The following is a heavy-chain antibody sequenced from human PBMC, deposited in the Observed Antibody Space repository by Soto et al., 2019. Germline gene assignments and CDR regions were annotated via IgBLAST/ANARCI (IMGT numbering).Heavy chain of an antibody. CDR2: IYWDDDN. CDR3: AHRRDYQLLRFDWFDP. J-gene: IGHJ5*02. V-gene: IGHV2-5*02. CDR1: GFSLSTSGVG. D-gene: IGHD2-2*01. Sequence: QITLKESGPTLVKPTQTLTLTCTFSGFSLSTSGVGGGWIRQPPGQDLQWLALIYWDDDNRYRPSLKSRLTITKDTPKNQVVLTMTNMDPVDTATYYCAHRRDYQLLRFDWFDPWCQGTMVTVSS.